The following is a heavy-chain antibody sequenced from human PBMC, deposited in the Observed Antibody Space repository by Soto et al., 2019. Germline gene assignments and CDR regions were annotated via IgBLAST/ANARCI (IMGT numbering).Heavy chain of an antibody. CDR2: INHSGST. CDR3: ARGRWALVIIRYYYYMDV. CDR1: GGSFSGYY. V-gene: IGHV4-34*01. Sequence: SETLSLTCAVYGGSFSGYYWSWIRQPPGKGLEWIGEINHSGSTNYNPSLKSRVTISVDTSKNQFSLRLSSVTAADTAVYYCARGRWALVIIRYYYYMDVWGKGTTVTVSS. J-gene: IGHJ6*03. D-gene: IGHD3-9*01.